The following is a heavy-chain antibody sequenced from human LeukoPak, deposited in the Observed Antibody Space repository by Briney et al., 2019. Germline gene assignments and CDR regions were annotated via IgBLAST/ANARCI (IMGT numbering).Heavy chain of an antibody. CDR3: TAILSPDIAAAR. CDR1: GFTFSGSA. J-gene: IGHJ4*02. CDR2: IRSKANSYAT. V-gene: IGHV3-73*01. D-gene: IGHD6-13*01. Sequence: GGSLRLSCAASGFTFSGSAMHWVRQASGKGLGWVGRIRSKANSYATAYAASVKGRFTISRDDSKNTAYLQMNSLKTEDTAVYYCTAILSPDIAAARWGQGTLVTVSS.